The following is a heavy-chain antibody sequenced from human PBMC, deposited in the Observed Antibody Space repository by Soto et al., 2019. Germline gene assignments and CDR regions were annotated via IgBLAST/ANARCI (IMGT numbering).Heavy chain of an antibody. V-gene: IGHV4-4*02. CDR2: IYHSGST. J-gene: IGHJ5*02. CDR3: ARHGSGSYYNNWFDP. CDR1: GGSISSSNW. D-gene: IGHD3-10*01. Sequence: PSETLSLTCAVSGGSISSSNWWSWVRQPPGKGLEWIGEIYHSGSTNYNPSLKSRVTISVDKSKNQFSLKLSSVTAADTAVYYWARHGSGSYYNNWFDPWGQGTLVTVSS.